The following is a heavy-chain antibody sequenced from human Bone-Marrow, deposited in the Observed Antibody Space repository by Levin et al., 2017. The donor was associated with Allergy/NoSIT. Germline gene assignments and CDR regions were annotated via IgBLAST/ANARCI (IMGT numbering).Heavy chain of an antibody. D-gene: IGHD4-23*01. CDR3: AREGYGGNVDY. CDR2: VGTSGTTT. Sequence: LSLTCEASGFTSKNYYMNWIRQAPGKGLQWVSYVGTSGTTTSYADPVKGRFTISRDNAKNSIYLQMNSLRAEDTAVYYCAREGYGGNVDYWGQGNLVIVSS. V-gene: IGHV3-11*01. CDR1: GFTSKNYY. J-gene: IGHJ4*02.